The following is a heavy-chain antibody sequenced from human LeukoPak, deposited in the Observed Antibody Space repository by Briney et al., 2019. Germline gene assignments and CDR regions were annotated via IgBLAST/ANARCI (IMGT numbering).Heavy chain of an antibody. J-gene: IGHJ4*02. D-gene: IGHD3-9*01. CDR2: ISSSSSYI. Sequence: GGSLRLSCAVSGFTFSSYSMNWVRQAPGKGLEWVSSISSSSSYIYYADSVKGRFTISRDNSKNTLYLQMNSLRAEDTAVYYCAKDYFDPPFDYWGQGTLVTVSS. CDR3: AKDYFDPPFDY. CDR1: GFTFSSYS. V-gene: IGHV3-21*04.